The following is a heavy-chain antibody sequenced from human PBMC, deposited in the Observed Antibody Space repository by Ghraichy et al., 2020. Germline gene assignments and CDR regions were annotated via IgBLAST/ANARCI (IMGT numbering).Heavy chain of an antibody. CDR2: ISISSRSI. J-gene: IGHJ6*02. CDR1: GFRLSDYN. CDR3: ARASRVVRFYYYDGMDV. V-gene: IGHV3-48*02. Sequence: GSLRLSCVGSGFRLSDYNMNWVRHSPGKGLEWAAYISISSRSIFYADSVKGRFTISRDNAQNSLSLQMNSLRDEDTAVYYCARASRVVRFYYYDGMDVWGQGTTVTVSS. D-gene: IGHD4-23*01.